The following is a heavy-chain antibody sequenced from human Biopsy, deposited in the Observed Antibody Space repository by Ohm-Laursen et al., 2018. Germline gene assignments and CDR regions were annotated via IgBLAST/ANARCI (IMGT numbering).Heavy chain of an antibody. D-gene: IGHD3-16*01. CDR2: IHGDERSA. CDR1: GFTFSSSV. Sequence: SLRLSCSASGFTFSSSVMHWVCQAPGKGLMWVSRIHGDERSATYAEPVKGRFTISRDNAKNTLHLQMNSLRAENTAVYYCTGDSGGLGDYWGQGTLVTVSS. J-gene: IGHJ4*02. V-gene: IGHV3-74*03. CDR3: TGDSGGLGDY.